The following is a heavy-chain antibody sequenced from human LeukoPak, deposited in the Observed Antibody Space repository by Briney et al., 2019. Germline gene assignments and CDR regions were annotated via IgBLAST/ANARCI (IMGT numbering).Heavy chain of an antibody. D-gene: IGHD6-13*01. CDR1: GYTFTSYY. Sequence: ASVKVSCKASGYTFTSYYMHWVRQAPGQGLEWMGIINPSGGSTSYAQKFQGRVTMTRDMSTSPVYMELSSLRSEDTAVYYCARNRGSSSWLTNWFDPWGQGTLVTVSS. J-gene: IGHJ5*02. V-gene: IGHV1-46*01. CDR3: ARNRGSSSWLTNWFDP. CDR2: INPSGGST.